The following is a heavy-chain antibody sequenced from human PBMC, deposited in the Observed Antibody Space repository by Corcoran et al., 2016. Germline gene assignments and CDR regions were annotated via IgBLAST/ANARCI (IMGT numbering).Heavy chain of an antibody. CDR3: AGAGGGEINYCSGGSYYSVFL. CDR1: GYTFTSYY. Sequence: QVQLVQSGAEVKKPGASVKVSCKASGYTFTSYYMHWVRQAPGQGLEWMGIINPSGGSTSYAQKFQGRVTMTRDTSTSTVYMELSSLRSEDTAVYYWAGAGGGEINYCSGGSYYSVFLWGQGTLVTVSS. CDR2: INPSGGST. D-gene: IGHD2-15*01. V-gene: IGHV1-46*01. J-gene: IGHJ4*02.